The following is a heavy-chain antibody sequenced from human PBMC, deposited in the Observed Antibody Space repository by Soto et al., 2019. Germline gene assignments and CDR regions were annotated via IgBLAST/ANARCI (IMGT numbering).Heavy chain of an antibody. Sequence: SEPMSVTCTVSGGSISSYCWRRIRQHPGKGLEWIGYIYYSGSTNYNPSLKSRVTISVDTSKNQFSLKLSSVAAADPAVYYCARSLYCSGGSCYPPMYFDYWGQGTLVTVS. J-gene: IGHJ4*02. V-gene: IGHV4-59*08. CDR2: IYYSGST. D-gene: IGHD2-15*01. CDR3: ARSLYCSGGSCYPPMYFDY. CDR1: GGSISSYC.